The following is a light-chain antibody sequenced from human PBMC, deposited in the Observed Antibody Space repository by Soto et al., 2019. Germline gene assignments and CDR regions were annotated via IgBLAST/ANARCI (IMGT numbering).Light chain of an antibody. CDR3: SSYTGSSTFVL. J-gene: IGLJ2*01. CDR1: SSDVGGYNY. Sequence: QSVLTQPASVSGSPGQSITISCTGTSSDVGGYNYVSWYQQHPGKAPKLIIYEVSNRPSGVSDRFSGSKSGNTASLSMSGLQAEDGADYYCSSYTGSSTFVLFGGGTKLTVL. CDR2: EVS. V-gene: IGLV2-14*01.